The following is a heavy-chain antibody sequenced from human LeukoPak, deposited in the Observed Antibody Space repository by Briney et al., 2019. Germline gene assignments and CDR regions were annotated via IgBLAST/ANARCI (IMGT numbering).Heavy chain of an antibody. V-gene: IGHV3-49*03. CDR3: TRERHYDSSGYLDY. CDR1: GFTFGDYA. Sequence: GGSLGLSCTASGFTFGDYAMSWFRQAPGKGLEWVGFIRSKAYGGTTEYAASVKGRFTISRDDSKSIAYLQMNSLKTEDTAVYYCTRERHYDSSGYLDYWGQGTLVTVSS. J-gene: IGHJ4*02. D-gene: IGHD3-22*01. CDR2: IRSKAYGGTT.